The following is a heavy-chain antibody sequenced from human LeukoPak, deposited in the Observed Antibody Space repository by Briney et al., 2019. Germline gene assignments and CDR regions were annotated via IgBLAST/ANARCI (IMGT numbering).Heavy chain of an antibody. J-gene: IGHJ4*02. CDR1: GGSFSGYY. Sequence: SETLSLTCAVYGGSFSGYYWSWIRQPPGKGLEWIGEINHSGSTNYNPSLKSRVTISVDTSKNQFSLKLSSVTAADTAVYYCARWIDYGDWGYWGQGTLVTVSS. CDR3: ARWIDYGDWGY. V-gene: IGHV4-34*01. CDR2: INHSGST. D-gene: IGHD4-17*01.